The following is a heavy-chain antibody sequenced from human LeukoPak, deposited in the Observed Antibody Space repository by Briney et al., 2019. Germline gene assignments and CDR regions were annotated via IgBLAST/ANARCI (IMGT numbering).Heavy chain of an antibody. V-gene: IGHV1-2*02. CDR1: GYTFTGYY. CDR2: INPNNGGT. CDR3: ARVAYCSRSSCYDGTFDY. J-gene: IGHJ4*02. Sequence: ASVKVSCEAAGYTFTGYYMHWVRQAPGQGLEWMGWINPNNGGTNYAQKLQGRVTMTTDTSTRTAYMELRSLRSDDTAVYYCARVAYCSRSSCYDGTFDYWGQGTLVTVSS. D-gene: IGHD2-2*01.